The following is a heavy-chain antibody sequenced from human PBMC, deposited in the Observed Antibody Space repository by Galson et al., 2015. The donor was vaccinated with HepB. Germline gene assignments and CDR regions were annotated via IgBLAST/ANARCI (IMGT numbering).Heavy chain of an antibody. J-gene: IGHJ6*02. CDR2: IIPIFGTA. V-gene: IGHV1-69*06. CDR1: GGTFSSYA. D-gene: IGHD3-3*01. Sequence: SVKVSCKASGGTFSSYAISWVRQAPGQGLEWMGGIIPIFGTANYAQKFQGRVTITADKSTSTAYMELSSLRSEDTAVYYCARQLEGNDFWSGTNYYYYGMDVWGQGTTVTVSS. CDR3: ARQLEGNDFWSGTNYYYYGMDV.